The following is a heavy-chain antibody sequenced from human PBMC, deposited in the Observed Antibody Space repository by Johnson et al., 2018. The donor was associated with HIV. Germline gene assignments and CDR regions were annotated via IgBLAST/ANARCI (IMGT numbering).Heavy chain of an antibody. CDR2: IKQDGSEK. J-gene: IGHJ3*02. CDR3: ARAVDILAGPDALDI. V-gene: IGHV3-7*04. D-gene: IGHD3-9*01. CDR1: GFTFSSYW. Sequence: VQLVESGGGVVQPGGSRRLSCAAFGFTFSSYWMSWVRQAPGKGLEWVANIKQDGSEKYNVDSVKGRFIISRDNAKNSLYLQRNSLRAEDTAVYYCARAVDILAGPDALDIWGQGTLVTVSS.